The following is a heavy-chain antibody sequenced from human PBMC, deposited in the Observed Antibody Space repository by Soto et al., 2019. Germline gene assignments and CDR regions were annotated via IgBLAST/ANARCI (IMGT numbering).Heavy chain of an antibody. CDR3: ARAGGIAVAGSNDY. CDR2: INAGNGNT. D-gene: IGHD6-19*01. J-gene: IGHJ4*02. V-gene: IGHV1-3*01. CDR1: GYTFTSYA. Sequence: ASVKVSCKASGYTFTSYAIHWVRQAPGQRLEWMGWINAGNGNTKYSQKFQGRVTITRDTSASTAYMELSSLRSEDTAVYYCARAGGIAVAGSNDYWGQGNLVTVSS.